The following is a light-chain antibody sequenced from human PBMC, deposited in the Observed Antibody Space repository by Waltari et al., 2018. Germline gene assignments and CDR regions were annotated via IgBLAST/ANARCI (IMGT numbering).Light chain of an antibody. J-gene: IGKJ1*01. CDR1: QSFSRW. Sequence: DIQLTQSPSALSASVVDRVTITCRASQSFSRWLAWYQQKPGTAPKLLIYEASTLQSGVPSRFSASGSATESTLTISSLQPDDFATYYCQQYYLYPRTYGQGTKLEVK. CDR3: QQYYLYPRT. V-gene: IGKV1-5*03. CDR2: EAS.